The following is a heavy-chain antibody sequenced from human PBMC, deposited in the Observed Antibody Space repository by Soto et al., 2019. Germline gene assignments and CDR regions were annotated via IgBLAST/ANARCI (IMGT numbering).Heavy chain of an antibody. CDR3: ARVALLRFLEWLPYYFDY. V-gene: IGHV3-7*01. Sequence: PGGSLRLSFAASGFTFSSYWMSWVRQAPGKGLEWVANIKQDGSEKYYVDSVKGRFTISRDNAKNSLYLQMNSLRAEDTAVYYCARVALLRFLEWLPYYFDYWGQGTLVTVSS. CDR2: IKQDGSEK. CDR1: GFTFSSYW. D-gene: IGHD3-3*01. J-gene: IGHJ4*02.